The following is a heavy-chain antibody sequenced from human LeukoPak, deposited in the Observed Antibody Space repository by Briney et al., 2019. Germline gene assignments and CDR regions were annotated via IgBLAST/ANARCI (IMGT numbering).Heavy chain of an antibody. CDR1: GFMYGDDA. D-gene: IGHD5-12*01. V-gene: IGHV3-49*04. J-gene: IGHJ6*02. Sequence: GRALRLSCTASGFMYGDDAMPWVRQPRGKGLEWVGLLRRKALGETIEYAASVSGRFTISRDDSNTIAYLQMNSLETEDTAVYFCARAGIVARIGYAMDVWGQGTTVIVSS. CDR2: LRRKALGETI. CDR3: ARAGIVARIGYAMDV.